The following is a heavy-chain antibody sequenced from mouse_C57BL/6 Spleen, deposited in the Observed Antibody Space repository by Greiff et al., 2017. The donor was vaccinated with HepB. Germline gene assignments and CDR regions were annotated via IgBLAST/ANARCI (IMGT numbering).Heavy chain of an antibody. CDR3: AREGGVDY. CDR2: IDPSDSYT. J-gene: IGHJ2*01. CDR1: GYTFTSYW. V-gene: IGHV1-59*01. Sequence: QVQLQQPGAELVRPGTSVKLSCKASGYTFTSYWMHRVKQRPGQGLEWIGVIDPSDSYTNYNQKFKGKATLTVDTSSSTAYMQLSSLTSEDSAVYYCAREGGVDYWGQGTTLTVSS.